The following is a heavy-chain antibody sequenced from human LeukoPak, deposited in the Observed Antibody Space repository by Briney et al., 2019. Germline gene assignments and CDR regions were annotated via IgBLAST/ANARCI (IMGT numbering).Heavy chain of an antibody. J-gene: IGHJ4*02. CDR1: GGSISSGAYS. Sequence: PSETLSLTCDVSGGSISSGAYSWSWLRQPPGKALEWIGYIYYSGGTYYNPSLRSRVTISVDTSKNQFSLQLSSVTAADTAAYYCASHSGGYAYWGQGTLVTVSS. V-gene: IGHV4-30-4*07. CDR3: ASHSGGYAY. D-gene: IGHD5-12*01. CDR2: IYYSGGT.